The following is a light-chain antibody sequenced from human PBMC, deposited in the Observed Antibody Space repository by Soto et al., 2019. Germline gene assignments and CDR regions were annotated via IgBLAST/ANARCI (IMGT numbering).Light chain of an antibody. CDR3: LQDYNYPWT. V-gene: IGKV1-6*01. CDR1: QGIRND. J-gene: IGKJ1*01. CDR2: AAS. Sequence: AIQMTKAPSSLSASVGDRVTITCRASQGIRNDLGWYQQKPGKAPKLLIYAASSLQSGVPSRFSGSGSGTDFTLTISSLQAEDFPTYYCLQDYNYPWTFGQGTKVEIK.